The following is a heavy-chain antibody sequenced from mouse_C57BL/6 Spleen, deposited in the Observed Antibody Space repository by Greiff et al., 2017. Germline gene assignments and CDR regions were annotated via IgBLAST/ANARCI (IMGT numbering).Heavy chain of an antibody. V-gene: IGHV1-15*01. Sequence: VQLQQSGAELVRPGASVTLSCKASGYTFTDYDMHWVKPTPVHGLEWIGAIDPETGGTAYNQKFTGKAILTAAKSSSTAYMELRSLTCEDSAVYYCTRESFTTEYCYTMDYWGQGTSVTGSS. J-gene: IGHJ4*01. D-gene: IGHD6-1*01. CDR2: IDPETGGT. CDR1: GYTFTDYD. CDR3: TRESFTTEYCYTMDY.